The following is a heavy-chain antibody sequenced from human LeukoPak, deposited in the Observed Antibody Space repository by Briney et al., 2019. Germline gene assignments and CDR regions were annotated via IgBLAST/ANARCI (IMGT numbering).Heavy chain of an antibody. J-gene: IGHJ4*02. CDR3: AKDIDIVATTPYYFDY. Sequence: GGSLRLSCAASGFTFSSYGMHWVRQAPGKGLEWVAFIRYDGSTKYYEDSVKGRFTITRDNSKDTVYLQMNSLRDEDTALYYCAKDIDIVATTPYYFDYWGQGTLVTVSS. D-gene: IGHD5-12*01. V-gene: IGHV3-30*02. CDR1: GFTFSSYG. CDR2: IRYDGSTK.